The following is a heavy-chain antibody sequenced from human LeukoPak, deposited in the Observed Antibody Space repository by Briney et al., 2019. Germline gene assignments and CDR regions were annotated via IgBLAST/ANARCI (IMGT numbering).Heavy chain of an antibody. CDR3: ARDLQLPRFLEWLDA. J-gene: IGHJ5*02. D-gene: IGHD3-3*01. CDR1: GFTFSSYA. Sequence: GGSLRLSSAASGFTFSSYAMNWVRQAPGKGLEWVSCISSSGSTIYYADSVKGRFTISRDNAKNSLYLQMNSLRAEDTAVYYCARDLQLPRFLEWLDAWGQGTLVTVSS. V-gene: IGHV3-48*03. CDR2: ISSSGSTI.